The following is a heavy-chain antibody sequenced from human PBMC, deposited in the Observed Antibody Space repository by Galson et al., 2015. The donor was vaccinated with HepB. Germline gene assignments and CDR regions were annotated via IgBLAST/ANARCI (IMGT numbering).Heavy chain of an antibody. CDR1: GFTFSSYG. CDR2: ISYDGGNK. D-gene: IGHD2-2*01. CDR3: AKSSRYCSSTSCRLYYYYGTDV. J-gene: IGHJ6*02. V-gene: IGHV3-30*18. Sequence: SLRLSCAASGFTFSSYGMHWVRQAPGQGLEWVAGISYDGGNKYYADYVKGRFTITRDNSKNTLYLQMNSLRAEDTAVYYCAKSSRYCSSTSCRLYYYYGTDVWGQGTTVTVSS.